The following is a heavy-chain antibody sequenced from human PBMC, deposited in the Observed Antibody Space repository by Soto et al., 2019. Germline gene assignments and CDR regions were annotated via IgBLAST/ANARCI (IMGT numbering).Heavy chain of an antibody. CDR1: GGTFSSYT. Sequence: QVQLVQSGAEVKKPGSSVKVSCKASGGTFSSYTISWGRQAPGQGLDWMGRIIPILGIENKEQKFQGRVTITADKSTSTAYMELSSLRSEDTAVYYCAREVDIVVVVAARYFDLWGRGTLVTVSS. V-gene: IGHV1-69*08. D-gene: IGHD2-15*01. J-gene: IGHJ2*01. CDR2: IIPILGIE. CDR3: AREVDIVVVVAARYFDL.